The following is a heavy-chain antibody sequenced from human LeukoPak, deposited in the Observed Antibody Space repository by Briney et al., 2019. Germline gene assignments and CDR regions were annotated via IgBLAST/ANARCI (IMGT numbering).Heavy chain of an antibody. Sequence: SVKVSCKASGGTFSSYAISWVRQAPGQGLEWMGGIIPIFGTANYAQKFQGRVTIAADESTSTAYMELSSLRSEDTAVYYCAREAWELKTGFDYWGQGTLVTVSS. J-gene: IGHJ4*02. CDR1: GGTFSSYA. D-gene: IGHD1-26*01. CDR2: IIPIFGTA. CDR3: AREAWELKTGFDY. V-gene: IGHV1-69*13.